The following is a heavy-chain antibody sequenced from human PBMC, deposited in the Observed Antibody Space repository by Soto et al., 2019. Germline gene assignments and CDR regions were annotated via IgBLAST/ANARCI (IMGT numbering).Heavy chain of an antibody. V-gene: IGHV3-23*01. CDR3: AKSRPHPYDSSGYYFLHAFDI. D-gene: IGHD3-22*01. Sequence: EVQLLESGGGLVQPGGSLRLSCAASGFTFSSYAMSWVRQAPGKGLEWVSAISGSGGSTYYADSVKGRFTISRDNSKNTLLLQMNSLRAEDTAVYYCAKSRPHPYDSSGYYFLHAFDIWGQGTMVTVSS. CDR1: GFTFSSYA. CDR2: ISGSGGST. J-gene: IGHJ3*02.